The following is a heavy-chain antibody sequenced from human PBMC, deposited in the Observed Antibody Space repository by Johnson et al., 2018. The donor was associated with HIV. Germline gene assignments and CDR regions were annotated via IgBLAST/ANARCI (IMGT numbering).Heavy chain of an antibody. Sequence: VQLVESGGGLVQPGGSLRLSCVASGFTFSSYEMNWVRQAPGKGLEWVSYISSGGSSIYYADSVKGRFTVSRDNAKNSLYLQMSSLRVEDTAVYYCAREGAFDIWGQGTMVTVSS. CDR2: ISSGGSSI. V-gene: IGHV3-48*03. CDR1: GFTFSSYE. J-gene: IGHJ3*02. CDR3: AREGAFDI.